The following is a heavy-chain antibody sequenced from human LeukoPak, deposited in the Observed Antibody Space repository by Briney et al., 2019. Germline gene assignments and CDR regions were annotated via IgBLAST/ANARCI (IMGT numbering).Heavy chain of an antibody. J-gene: IGHJ4*02. Sequence: GASVRVSCKVSGYTLTELSMHWVRQAPGKGLEWMGGFDPEDGETIYAQKFQGRVTMTEDTSTDTAYMELSSLRSEDTAVYYCATGIGYYDSSGYYSYWGQGTLVTVSS. D-gene: IGHD3-22*01. CDR1: GYTLTELS. CDR2: FDPEDGET. V-gene: IGHV1-24*01. CDR3: ATGIGYYDSSGYYSY.